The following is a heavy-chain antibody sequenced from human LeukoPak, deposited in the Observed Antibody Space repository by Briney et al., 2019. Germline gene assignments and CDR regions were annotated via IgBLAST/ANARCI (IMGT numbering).Heavy chain of an antibody. CDR1: RFTFSNYA. CDR3: AKPGDGCSGGSCYYFDY. V-gene: IGHV3-23*01. Sequence: GGSLRLSCAASRFTFSNYAMSWARQAPGKGLEWISGISGSGGNTYYADSVKGRFTISRDISKNTLFLQVNRLRGEDTAVYYCAKPGDGCSGGSCYYFDYWGQGTLVTVSS. J-gene: IGHJ4*02. CDR2: ISGSGGNT. D-gene: IGHD2-15*01.